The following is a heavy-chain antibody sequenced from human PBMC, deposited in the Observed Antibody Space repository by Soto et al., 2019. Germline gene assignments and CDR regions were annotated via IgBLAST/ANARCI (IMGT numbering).Heavy chain of an antibody. CDR3: AKLSDMYVVVIRCDY. CDR2: ISGSGGST. J-gene: IGHJ4*02. CDR1: GFTFSSYA. V-gene: IGHV3-23*01. Sequence: EMQLLESGGGLVQPGGSLRLSCAASGFTFSSYAMSWVRQAPGKGLEWVSAISGSGGSTYYADSVKGRFTISRDNSKNTLYLQMNSMRAEDTAVYYCAKLSDMYVVVIRCDYWGQGTLVTVSS. D-gene: IGHD3-22*01.